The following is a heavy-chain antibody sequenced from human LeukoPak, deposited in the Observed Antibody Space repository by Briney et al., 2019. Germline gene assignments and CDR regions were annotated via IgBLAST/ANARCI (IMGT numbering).Heavy chain of an antibody. V-gene: IGHV1-2*02. J-gene: IGHJ4*02. D-gene: IGHD3-16*01. CDR1: GYTFTDYY. Sequence: ASVKASCKASGYTFTDYYLYWVRQAPGQGLEWMGWTNPNSGGTNYAQKFQGRVTMTRDTSISTAYMELSRLRSDDTAVYYCARDGTSVMADFDYWGQGTLVTVSS. CDR2: TNPNSGGT. CDR3: ARDGTSVMADFDY.